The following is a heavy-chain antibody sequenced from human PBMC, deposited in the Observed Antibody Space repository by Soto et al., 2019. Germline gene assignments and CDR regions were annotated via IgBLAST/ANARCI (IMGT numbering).Heavy chain of an antibody. CDR3: AREGYCGGDCYPMDVDY. CDR2: ISSSSSTI. J-gene: IGHJ4*02. CDR1: GFTFSSYS. V-gene: IGHV3-48*02. Sequence: EVQLVESGGGLVQPGGSLRLSCAASGFTFSSYSMNWVRQAPGKGLEWVSYISSSSSTIYYADSVKGRFTISRDNAKNSLYLQMNSLSDEDTAVYYCAREGYCGGDCYPMDVDYWGQGTLVTVSS. D-gene: IGHD2-21*02.